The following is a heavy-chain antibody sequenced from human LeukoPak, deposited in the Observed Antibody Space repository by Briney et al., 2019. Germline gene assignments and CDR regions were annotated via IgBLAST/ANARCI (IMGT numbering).Heavy chain of an antibody. V-gene: IGHV4-59*01. D-gene: IGHD6-19*01. J-gene: IGHJ3*02. Sequence: SETLSLTCAVYGGSFSGYYWSWIRQPPGKGLEWIGYIYYSGSTNYNPSLKSRVTISVDTSKNQFSLKLSSVTAADTAVYYCAREEAAGDAFDIWGQGTMVTVSS. CDR3: AREEAAGDAFDI. CDR1: GGSFSGYY. CDR2: IYYSGST.